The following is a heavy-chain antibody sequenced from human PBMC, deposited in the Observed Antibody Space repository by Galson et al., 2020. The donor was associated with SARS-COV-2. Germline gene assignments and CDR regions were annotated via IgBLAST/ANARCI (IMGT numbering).Heavy chain of an antibody. V-gene: IGHV1-18*04. CDR3: TRDNWSFFGNRYYAMDV. D-gene: IGHD1-26*01. Sequence: ASVKVSCKASGYTFKNYGINWVRQAPGQGLEWMAWINSYNGNTNYAQKFQGRLTMTTDTSTSTAYMELRSLRNDDTVVYYCTRDNWSFFGNRYYAMDVWGQGTTVTVSS. CDR1: GYTFKNYG. CDR2: INSYNGNT. J-gene: IGHJ6*02.